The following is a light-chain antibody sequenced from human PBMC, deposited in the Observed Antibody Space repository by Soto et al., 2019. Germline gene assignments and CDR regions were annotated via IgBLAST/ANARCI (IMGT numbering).Light chain of an antibody. CDR3: QKRHMWPIT. CDR1: QSFRGL. V-gene: IGKV3-11*01. J-gene: IGKJ5*01. CDR2: DAC. Sequence: VLTQSPVTLSLSPGERATLSCRASQSFRGLLAWYQQKPGQAPRLHSYDACNTATAIPPRFSGSGSGTDFTLTISSLEPEDSAVCYCQKRHMWPITFGHGTRLEIK.